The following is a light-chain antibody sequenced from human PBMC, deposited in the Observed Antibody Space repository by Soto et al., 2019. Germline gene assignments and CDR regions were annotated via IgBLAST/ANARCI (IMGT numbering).Light chain of an antibody. CDR1: QSVSSY. CDR2: DAS. J-gene: IGKJ5*01. V-gene: IGKV3-11*01. Sequence: EIVLTQSPATLSFSPGERATLSCRTSQSVSSYFSWYQQKPGRAPRLLIYDASNRATGIPARFIGSGSGTDFTLTISSLEPEDLAVYYCQQRSNWTITFGQGTRLEIK. CDR3: QQRSNWTIT.